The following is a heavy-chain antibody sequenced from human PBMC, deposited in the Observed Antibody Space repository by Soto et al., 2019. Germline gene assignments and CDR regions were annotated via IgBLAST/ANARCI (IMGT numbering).Heavy chain of an antibody. Sequence: ASVKVSCKASGYTFTSYYMHWVRQAPGQGLEWMGIINPSGGSTSYAQKFQGRVTMTRNTSISTAYMELSSLRSEDTAVYYCARAQGVSYYDFWSGLAHLDVWGKGTTVTV. CDR3: ARAQGVSYYDFWSGLAHLDV. D-gene: IGHD3-3*01. V-gene: IGHV1-46*01. CDR2: INPSGGST. J-gene: IGHJ6*03. CDR1: GYTFTSYY.